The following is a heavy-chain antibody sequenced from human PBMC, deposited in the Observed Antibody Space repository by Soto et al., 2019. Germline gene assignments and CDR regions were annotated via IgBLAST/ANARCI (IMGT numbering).Heavy chain of an antibody. CDR3: AKDQGYYYYMDV. J-gene: IGHJ6*03. CDR2: ISGIVGST. CDR1: GFTFSGYA. Sequence: GGSLRLSCAASGFTFSGYAMSWVRQAPGKGLEWVLVISGIVGSTYYADSVKGRFTISRDNSKNTLHLQMNSLRAEDTAVYYCAKDQGYYYYMDVWGQGTTVTVSS. V-gene: IGHV3-23*01.